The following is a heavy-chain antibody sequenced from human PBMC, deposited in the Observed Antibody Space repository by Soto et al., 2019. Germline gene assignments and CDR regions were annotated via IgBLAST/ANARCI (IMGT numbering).Heavy chain of an antibody. V-gene: IGHV1-58*01. J-gene: IGHJ6*02. CDR1: GFTFTSSA. CDR3: AAGYCSSTSCYHYYGMDV. CDR2: IVVGSGNT. Sequence: VSCKASGFTFTSSAVQWVRQARGQRLEWIGWIVVGSGNTNYAQKFQERVTITRDMSTSTAYMELSSLRSEDTAVYYCAAGYCSSTSCYHYYGMDVWGQGTTVTVSS. D-gene: IGHD2-2*01.